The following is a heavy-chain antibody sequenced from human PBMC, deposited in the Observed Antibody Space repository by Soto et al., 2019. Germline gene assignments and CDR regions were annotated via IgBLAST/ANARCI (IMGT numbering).Heavy chain of an antibody. J-gene: IGHJ6*02. V-gene: IGHV1-69*13. Sequence: SVKVSCKDSGGTKSSYAISWVRQAKGQGLEWMGGIIPIFGTANYAQKFQGRVTITADESTSTAYMELSSLRSEDTAVYYCARQGPKTLYYYYYAMDVWGQGTTVTVSS. CDR2: IIPIFGTA. CDR1: GGTKSSYA. CDR3: ARQGPKTLYYYYYAMDV.